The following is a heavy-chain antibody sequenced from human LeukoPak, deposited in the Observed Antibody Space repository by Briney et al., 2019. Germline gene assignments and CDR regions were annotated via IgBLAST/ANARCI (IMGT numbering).Heavy chain of an antibody. Sequence: SETLSLTCSVPGGSFSSYFWSWIRQPPGKGLEWIGYIYYSGRSNHNPSLNSRVTISVDTSRNQFSLKLSSVTAADTAVYYCARVVPRDIVVVPGAYYFDYWGQGTLVTVSS. CDR1: GGSFSSYF. D-gene: IGHD2-2*01. V-gene: IGHV4-59*01. J-gene: IGHJ4*02. CDR2: IYYSGRS. CDR3: ARVVPRDIVVVPGAYYFDY.